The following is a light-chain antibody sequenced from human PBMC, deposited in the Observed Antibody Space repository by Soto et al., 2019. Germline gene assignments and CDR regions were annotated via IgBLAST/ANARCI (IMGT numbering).Light chain of an antibody. CDR2: DAS. CDR3: QQRSNWPPTLT. Sequence: EIVLTQSPATLSLSPGERATLSCRASQTVGDYLAWYQQKPGQAPRLLIYDASNRATGIPARFSGSGSETDFTLTISSLEPEDFAVYYCQQRSNWPPTLTFGGGTKLEIK. J-gene: IGKJ4*01. CDR1: QTVGDY. V-gene: IGKV3-11*01.